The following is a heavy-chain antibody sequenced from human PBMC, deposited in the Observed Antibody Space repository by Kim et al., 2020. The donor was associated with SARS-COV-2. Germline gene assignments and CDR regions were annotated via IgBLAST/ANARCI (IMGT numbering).Heavy chain of an antibody. J-gene: IGHJ6*01. CDR2: IYHTGST. CDR1: GGSIRSYY. D-gene: IGHD3-22*01. CDR3: ARPRAYYSDSSGDYY. Sequence: SETLSLTCTVSGGSIRSYYWSWIRQSPGKGLEWIGYIYHTGSTNYNPSLKSRVTISLDTSKSQFSLRLSSVTAADTAIYYFARPRAYYSDSSGDYY. V-gene: IGHV4-59*08.